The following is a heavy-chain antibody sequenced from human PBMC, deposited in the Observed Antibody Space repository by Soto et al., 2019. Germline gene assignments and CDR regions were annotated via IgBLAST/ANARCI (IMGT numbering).Heavy chain of an antibody. J-gene: IGHJ4*02. Sequence: QVQLQESGPGLVKPSQTLSLTCTVSGGSISSGGYYWSWIRQHPGKGLEWIGYIFYSGSTYCNPSLKSRVTISVDTSKNQFSLKLSFVTAADTAVYYCARYCSGGSCYSSHFDYWGQGTLVTVSS. CDR2: IFYSGST. CDR1: GGSISSGGYY. CDR3: ARYCSGGSCYSSHFDY. D-gene: IGHD2-15*01. V-gene: IGHV4-31*03.